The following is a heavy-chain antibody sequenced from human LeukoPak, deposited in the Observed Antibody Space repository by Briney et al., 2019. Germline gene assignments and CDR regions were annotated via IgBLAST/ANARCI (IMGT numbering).Heavy chain of an antibody. J-gene: IGHJ5*02. D-gene: IGHD6-13*01. CDR3: ARSPRAAAGPNNWFDP. CDR2: ISSSGSTI. V-gene: IGHV3-48*03. Sequence: PGGSLRLSCAASGFTFSSYGMNWVRQAPGKGLEWVSYISSSGSTIYYADSVKGRFTISRDNAKNSLYLQMNSLRAEDTAVYYCARSPRAAAGPNNWFDPWGQGTLVTVSS. CDR1: GFTFSSYG.